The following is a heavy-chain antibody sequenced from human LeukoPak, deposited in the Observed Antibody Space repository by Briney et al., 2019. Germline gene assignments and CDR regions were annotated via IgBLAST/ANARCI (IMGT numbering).Heavy chain of an antibody. D-gene: IGHD3-10*01. V-gene: IGHV3-30-3*01. CDR3: VRGSWFGELLPFDY. J-gene: IGHJ4*02. CDR2: ISYDGSNE. CDR1: EFTFDSYA. Sequence: GGSLRLSCAASEFTFDSYAMHWVRQAPGKGLEWVAVISYDGSNEYYTDSVRGRFSISRDNSKNTLYLQMNSLSAEDTAVYYCVRGSWFGELLPFDYWGQGTLVTVSS.